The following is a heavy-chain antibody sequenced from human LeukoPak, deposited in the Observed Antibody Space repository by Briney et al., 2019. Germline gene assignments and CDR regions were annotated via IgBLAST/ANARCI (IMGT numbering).Heavy chain of an antibody. J-gene: IGHJ4*02. CDR3: ARDVDPGIVVTYYFDY. CDR2: IYYSGST. Sequence: SETLSLTCTVSGGSISSYYWSWIRQPPGKGLEWIGYIYYSGSTNYNPSLKSRVTISVDTSKNQFSLKLSSVTAADTAVYYCARDVDPGIVVTYYFDYWGQGTLVTVSS. V-gene: IGHV4-59*12. D-gene: IGHD5-12*01. CDR1: GGSISSYY.